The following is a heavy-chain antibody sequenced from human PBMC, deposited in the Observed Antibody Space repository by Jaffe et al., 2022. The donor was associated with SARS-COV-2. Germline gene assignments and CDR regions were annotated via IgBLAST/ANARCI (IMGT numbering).Heavy chain of an antibody. D-gene: IGHD3-10*01. CDR2: IYYTGTT. V-gene: IGHV4-30-4*01. J-gene: IGHJ5*02. Sequence: QVQLQESGPGLVKPSQTLSLTCTVSGGSIASGDCYWSWIRQPPGKGLEWIGYIYYTGTTDYNPSLRSRVTISVDTSKNQFSLELSAVTAADTAVYFCARGGGTYYYGLNWFDPWGQGTLVTVSS. CDR3: ARGGGTYYYGLNWFDP. CDR1: GGSIASGDCY.